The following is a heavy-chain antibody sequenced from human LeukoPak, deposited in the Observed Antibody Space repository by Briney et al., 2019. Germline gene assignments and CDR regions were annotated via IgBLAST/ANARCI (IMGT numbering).Heavy chain of an antibody. CDR1: GFTFSSYS. CDR3: ASYDSSGYYQEYFQH. Sequence: GGSLRLSCAASGFTFSSYSMNWVRQAPGKGLEWVSSISSSSSYIYYADSVKGRFTISRDNAKNSPYLQMNSLRAEDTAVYYCASYDSSGYYQEYFQHWGQGTLVTVSS. V-gene: IGHV3-21*01. D-gene: IGHD3-22*01. J-gene: IGHJ1*01. CDR2: ISSSSSYI.